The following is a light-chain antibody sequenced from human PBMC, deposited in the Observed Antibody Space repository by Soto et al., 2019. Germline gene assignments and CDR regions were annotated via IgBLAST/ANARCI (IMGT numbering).Light chain of an antibody. CDR1: QSISSW. J-gene: IGKJ1*01. Sequence: DIQMTQSPSTLSASVGDRVTITCRASQSISSWLAWYQQKPGKAPKLLIYKASSLESGVPSRFGGSGSGTEFTLTISSVQSADLTTYYCQQYNSYSRTFGQGTKVETK. CDR3: QQYNSYSRT. V-gene: IGKV1-5*03. CDR2: KAS.